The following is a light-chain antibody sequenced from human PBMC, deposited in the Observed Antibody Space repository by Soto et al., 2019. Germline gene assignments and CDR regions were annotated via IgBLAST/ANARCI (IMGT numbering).Light chain of an antibody. CDR2: AAS. J-gene: IGKJ5*01. V-gene: IGKV1-9*01. CDR3: QQLKSYPIT. CDR1: QGVSSY. Sequence: DIQLTQSPSFLSASIGDRVTITCRASQGVSSYLAWYQQKPGKAPNLLIYAASTLQGGVPSRFSGSESGTEFPLTISSLQPEDVATYFCQQLKSYPITFGPGTRLEIK.